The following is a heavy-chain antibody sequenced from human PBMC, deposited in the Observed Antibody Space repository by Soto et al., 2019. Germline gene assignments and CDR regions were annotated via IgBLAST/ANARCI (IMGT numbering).Heavy chain of an antibody. V-gene: IGHV1-46*01. J-gene: IGHJ4*02. CDR3: ASWNGYNEGGDYLDY. CDR2: INPSCGGT. Sequence: QVQLVQSGAEVKKPGASVNVSCKASGYTFTPYYMHWVRQAPGQGREWMGVINPSCGGTNYAQKFQGRVTMTRDKSTSTVEMELSSLRAEDQAGYYCASWNGYNEGGDYLDYWGQGTLVTGSS. D-gene: IGHD3-3*01. CDR1: GYTFTPYY.